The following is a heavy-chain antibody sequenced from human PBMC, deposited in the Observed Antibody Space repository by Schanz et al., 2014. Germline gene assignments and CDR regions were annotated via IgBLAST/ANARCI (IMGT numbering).Heavy chain of an antibody. J-gene: IGHJ4*02. Sequence: EVQLVESGGDLVQPGGSLRLSCAASGFTVSNSYIHWVRQAPGKGLEWVSTIYSSGSTYYADSVRGRFTISRDNSKNTLYLQMNSLRAEDTAIYFCAKDAAYYDSVIFPDHWGQGTLVTVSS. CDR3: AKDAAYYDSVIFPDH. CDR2: IYSSGST. D-gene: IGHD3-22*01. CDR1: GFTVSNSY. V-gene: IGHV3-53*01.